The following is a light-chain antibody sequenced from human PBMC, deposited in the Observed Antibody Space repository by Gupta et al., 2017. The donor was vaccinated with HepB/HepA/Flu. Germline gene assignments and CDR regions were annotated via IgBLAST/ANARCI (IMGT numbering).Light chain of an antibody. J-gene: IGKJ1*01. CDR3: QQYNTYHWT. CDR1: QSIRSW. CDR2: KAS. Sequence: DVQMTQSPATLSASVGDRVTITCRASQSIRSWLAWFQQKPGQAPKLLISKASLLQSGVPSRFSGGGSGTEFTLTISILQPDDSATYYCQQYNTYHWTFGQGTKVEIK. V-gene: IGKV1-5*03.